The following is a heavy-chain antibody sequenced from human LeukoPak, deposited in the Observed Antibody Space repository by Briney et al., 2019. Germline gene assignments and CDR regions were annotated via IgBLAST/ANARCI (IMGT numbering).Heavy chain of an antibody. Sequence: GGSLRLSCAASGFTFSNAWMSWVRQAPGKGLEWVGRIKSKTDGGTTDYAAPVKGGFTISRDDSKNTLYLQMNSLKTEDTAVYYCTTCYSLYYYYMDVWGKGTTVTVSS. V-gene: IGHV3-15*01. D-gene: IGHD2-2*02. CDR1: GFTFSNAW. CDR3: TTCYSLYYYYMDV. CDR2: IKSKTDGGTT. J-gene: IGHJ6*03.